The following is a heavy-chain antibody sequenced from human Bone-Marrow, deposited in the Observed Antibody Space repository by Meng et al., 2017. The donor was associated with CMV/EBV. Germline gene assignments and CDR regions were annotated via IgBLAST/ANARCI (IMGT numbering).Heavy chain of an antibody. D-gene: IGHD5-24*01. CDR1: GFTFSSYS. CDR2: ISSSSSYI. J-gene: IGHJ5*02. Sequence: GESLKISCAASGFTFSSYSMNWVRQAPGKGLEWVSSISSSSSYIYYADSVKGRFAISRDNAKNSLYLQMNSLRAEDTAVYYCARERWGVGNWFDPWGQGTLVTVSS. V-gene: IGHV3-21*01. CDR3: ARERWGVGNWFDP.